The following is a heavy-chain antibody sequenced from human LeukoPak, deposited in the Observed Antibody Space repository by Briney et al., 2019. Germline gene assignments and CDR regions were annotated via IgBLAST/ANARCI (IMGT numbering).Heavy chain of an antibody. V-gene: IGHV3-9*01. CDR3: AIGSAAAANTYDC. D-gene: IGHD6-13*01. CDR1: GFTFDDYA. Sequence: GRSLRLSCAASGFTFDDYAMHWVRHAPGKGLEWVSGISWNSGNIGYADSVKGRFTISRDNAKNSLYLQMNSLRAEDTALYYCAIGSAAAANTYDCWGQGTLVTVSS. CDR2: ISWNSGNI. J-gene: IGHJ4*02.